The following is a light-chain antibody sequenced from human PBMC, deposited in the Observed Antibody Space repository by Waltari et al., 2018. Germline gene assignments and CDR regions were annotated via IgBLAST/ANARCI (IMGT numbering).Light chain of an antibody. CDR3: QVWDDFIDSGV. CDR2: YDN. J-gene: IGLJ3*02. CDR1: NIETKS. V-gene: IGLV3-21*04. Sequence: YVVTQPPSVSVTPGQTATLTCGGENIETKSVNWYQQKPGQAPFLVMFYDNDRPAGIPERFSGSNSGNTATLTINWVEAVDEADYHCQVWDDFIDSGVFGGGTRLSVL.